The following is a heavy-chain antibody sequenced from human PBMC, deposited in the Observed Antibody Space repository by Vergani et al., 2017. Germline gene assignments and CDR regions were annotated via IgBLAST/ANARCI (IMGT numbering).Heavy chain of an antibody. CDR1: GGSISSGGYY. V-gene: IGHV4-31*03. J-gene: IGHJ6*03. D-gene: IGHD5-24*01. CDR2: IYYSGRT. CDR3: ARVRDGYNYGYYYYYYYMDV. Sequence: QVQLQESGPGLVKPSQTLSLTCTVSGGSISSGGYYWSWIRQHXGKGLEWIGYIYYSGRTYYNPSLKSRVTISVDTSKNQFSLKLSSVTAADTAVYYCARVRDGYNYGYYYYYYYMDVWGKGTTVTVSS.